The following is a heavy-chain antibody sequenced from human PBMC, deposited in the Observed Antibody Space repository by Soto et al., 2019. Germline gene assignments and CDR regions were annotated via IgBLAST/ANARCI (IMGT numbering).Heavy chain of an antibody. CDR1: GYTFTCYD. V-gene: IGHV1-8*01. D-gene: IGHD1-1*01. J-gene: IGHJ6*02. CDR2: MNPNSGNT. CDR3: ARERTGTTSMDV. Sequence: QVQLVQSGAEVKKPGASVKVSCKASGYTFTCYDINWVRQATGQGLEWMGWMNPNSGNTGYAQKFRGRVTMTRNTSISTAYMELSSLRSEDTAVYYCARERTGTTSMDVWGQGTTVTVSS.